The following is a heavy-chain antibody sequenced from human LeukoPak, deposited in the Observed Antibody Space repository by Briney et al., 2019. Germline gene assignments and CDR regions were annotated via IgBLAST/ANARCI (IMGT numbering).Heavy chain of an antibody. CDR2: ISGSGGST. CDR3: AKSDDSGGYSPEDY. J-gene: IGHJ4*02. V-gene: IGHV3-23*01. CDR1: GFTFSSYA. D-gene: IGHD3-22*01. Sequence: GSLRLSCAASGFTFSSYAMSWVRQAPGKGLEWVSAISGSGGSTYYADSVKGRFTISRDNSKNTLYLQMNSLRAEDTAVYYCAKSDDSGGYSPEDYWGQGTLVTVSS.